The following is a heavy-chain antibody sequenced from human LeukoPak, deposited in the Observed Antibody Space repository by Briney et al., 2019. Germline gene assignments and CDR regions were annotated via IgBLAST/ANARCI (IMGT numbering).Heavy chain of an antibody. J-gene: IGHJ4*02. V-gene: IGHV3-73*01. CDR3: TSGITMVRGVIIPNDY. CDR2: IRSKANSYAT. D-gene: IGHD3-10*01. Sequence: AXSGFTFSGSAXHWVRQASGKGVXWVGRIRSKANSYATAYAASVKGRFTISRDDSKNTAYLQMNSLKTEDTAVYYCTSGITMVRGVIIPNDYWGQGTLVTVSS. CDR1: GFTFSGSA.